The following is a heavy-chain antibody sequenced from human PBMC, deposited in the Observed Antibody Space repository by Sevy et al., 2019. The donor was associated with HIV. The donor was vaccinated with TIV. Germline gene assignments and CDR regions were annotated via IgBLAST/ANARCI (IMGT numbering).Heavy chain of an antibody. D-gene: IGHD3-10*01. CDR3: ARASHVSGSYTNDY. CDR2: INPNHGGT. CDR1: GYTFTDYY. J-gene: IGHJ4*02. V-gene: IGHV1-2*02. Sequence: ASVKVSYRASGYTFTDYYLHWVRQAPGQGLEWMGWINPNHGGTEYAQRFQGRVAMTRDTSISTVYMELSRLRSDDTAVYYCARASHVSGSYTNDYWVQGTLVTVSS.